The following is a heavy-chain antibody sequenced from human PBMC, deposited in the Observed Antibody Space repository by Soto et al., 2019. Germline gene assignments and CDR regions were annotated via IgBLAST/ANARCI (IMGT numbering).Heavy chain of an antibody. CDR3: AHNRDSLSEYFQH. V-gene: IGHV4-59*01. CDR2: IYYSGST. D-gene: IGHD1-1*01. J-gene: IGHJ1*01. CDR1: GGSISSYY. Sequence: SETLSLTCTVSGGSISSYYWSWIRQPPGKGLEWIGYIYYSGSTNYNPSLKSRVTISVDTSKNQVVLTMTNMDPVDTATYYCAHNRDSLSEYFQHWGQGTLVTVS.